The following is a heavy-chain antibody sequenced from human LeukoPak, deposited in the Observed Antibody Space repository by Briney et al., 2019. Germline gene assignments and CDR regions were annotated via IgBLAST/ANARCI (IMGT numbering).Heavy chain of an antibody. J-gene: IGHJ3*02. V-gene: IGHV1-24*01. CDR1: GYTLTELS. D-gene: IGHD2-2*01. CDR2: FDPEDGET. Sequence: ASVKVSCKVSGYTLTELSMHWVRQAPGKGLEWMGGFDPEDGETIYAQKFQGRVTMTEDTSTDTAYMELSSLRSEDTAVYYCATDRAPRPKWIVVVPAAFDIWGQGTMVTVSS. CDR3: ATDRAPRPKWIVVVPAAFDI.